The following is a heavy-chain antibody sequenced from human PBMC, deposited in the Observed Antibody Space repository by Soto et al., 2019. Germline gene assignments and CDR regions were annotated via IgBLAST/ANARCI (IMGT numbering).Heavy chain of an antibody. V-gene: IGHV1-69*05. CDR1: GGTFSSYA. D-gene: IGHD1-1*01. CDR3: ARAHRPTLLYEWNGVAYDI. Sequence: SVKVSCKASGGTFSSYAISWVRQAPGQGLEWMGWIIPIFGTTNYAQKFQGRVTITRDTSTSTAYMELSSLRSEDTAVYYCARAHRPTLLYEWNGVAYDIWGQVTMVTVAS. CDR2: IIPIFGTT. J-gene: IGHJ3*02.